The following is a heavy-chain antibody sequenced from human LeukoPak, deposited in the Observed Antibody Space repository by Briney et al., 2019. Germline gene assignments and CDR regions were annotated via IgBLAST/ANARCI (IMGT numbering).Heavy chain of an antibody. Sequence: GGSLRLSCAASGFTFSSYWMSWVRQAPGKGLEWVANIKQDGSEKYYVDSVKGRFTISRGNAKNSLYLQMNSLRAEDTAVYYCGGAAAGDVYYYGMDVWGQGTTVTVSS. D-gene: IGHD6-13*01. J-gene: IGHJ6*02. CDR1: GFTFSSYW. CDR2: IKQDGSEK. V-gene: IGHV3-7*03. CDR3: GGAAAGDVYYYGMDV.